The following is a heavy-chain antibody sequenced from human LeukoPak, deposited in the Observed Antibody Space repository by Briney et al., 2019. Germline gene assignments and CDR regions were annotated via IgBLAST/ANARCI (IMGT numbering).Heavy chain of an antibody. CDR1: GYIFTSYL. CDR2: IYPGDSDT. CDR3: ARAYSSSWHFDY. V-gene: IGHV5-51*01. Sequence: GESLKISCKGSGYIFTSYLIGWVRQMPGKGPEWMGIIYPGDSDTRYSPSFQGHVTISADKSISTAYLQWSSLKASDPAIYYCARAYSSSWHFDYWGQGTLVTVSS. J-gene: IGHJ4*02. D-gene: IGHD6-13*01.